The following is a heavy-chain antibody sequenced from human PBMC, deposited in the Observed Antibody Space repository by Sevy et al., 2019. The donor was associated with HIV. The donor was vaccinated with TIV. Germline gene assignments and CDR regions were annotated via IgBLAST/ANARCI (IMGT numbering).Heavy chain of an antibody. V-gene: IGHV3-72*01. CDR1: GFTFSDHY. CDR3: ARVPTYGSVTYFLDY. J-gene: IGHJ4*02. CDR2: IRNKANSDTT. D-gene: IGHD3-10*01. Sequence: GGSLRLSCAASGFTFSDHYMDWVRQAPGKGLEWVGRIRNKANSDTTEYAASVKGRFTISRDDSKNSLYLQMNSLKTEDTAGYYCARVPTYGSVTYFLDYWGQGSLVTVSS.